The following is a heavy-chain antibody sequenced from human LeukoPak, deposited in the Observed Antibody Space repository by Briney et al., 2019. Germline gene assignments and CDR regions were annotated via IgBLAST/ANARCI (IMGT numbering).Heavy chain of an antibody. J-gene: IGHJ4*02. CDR3: ARIYGSGSQGVY. Sequence: PSETLPLTCTVSGGSISSYYWSWIRQPPGKGLEWIGSIYYSGSTYYNPSLKSRVTISVDTSKNQFSLKLSSVTAADTAVYYCARIYGSGSQGVYWGQGTLVTVSS. CDR2: IYYSGST. CDR1: GGSISSYY. V-gene: IGHV4-59*05. D-gene: IGHD3-10*01.